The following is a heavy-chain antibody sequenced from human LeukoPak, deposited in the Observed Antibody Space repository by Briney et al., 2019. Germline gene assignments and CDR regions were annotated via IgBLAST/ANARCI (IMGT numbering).Heavy chain of an antibody. V-gene: IGHV5-51*01. CDR2: IYPGDADT. D-gene: IGHD5-18*01. J-gene: IGHJ3*02. Sequence: GESLKICCKGSEYSFTSYWIGWVRQMPGKGLEWMGFIYPGDADTRYSPSFQGQVTISADKSISTAYLQWSSLKASDTAMYYCARLDTAMAFDAFDIWGQGTMATVSS. CDR3: ARLDTAMAFDAFDI. CDR1: EYSFTSYW.